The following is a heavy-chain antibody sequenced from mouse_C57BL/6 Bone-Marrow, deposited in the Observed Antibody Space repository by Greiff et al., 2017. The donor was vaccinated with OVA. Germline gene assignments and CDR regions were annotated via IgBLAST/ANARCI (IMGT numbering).Heavy chain of an antibody. V-gene: IGHV1-64*01. CDR1: GYTFTSYW. D-gene: IGHD3-2*02. J-gene: IGHJ4*01. Sequence: QVQLQQPGAELVKPGASVKLSCKASGYTFTSYWMHWVKQRPGQGLEWIGMIHPNSGSTNYNEKFKSKATLTVDKSSSTAYMQLSSLTSEDSAVYYCARGGRQLRLRRNYYAMDYWGQGTSVTVSS. CDR3: ARGGRQLRLRRNYYAMDY. CDR2: IHPNSGST.